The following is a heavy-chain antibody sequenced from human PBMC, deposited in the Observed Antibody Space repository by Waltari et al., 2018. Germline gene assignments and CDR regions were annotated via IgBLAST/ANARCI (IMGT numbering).Heavy chain of an antibody. CDR2: IYYSGRT. J-gene: IGHJ6*02. CDR1: GGSISSYY. CDR3: AGDWTVTTSRYYYYYYGMDV. Sequence: QVQLQVSGPGLVKPSETLSLTCTVSGGSISSYYWSWIRQPPGKGLEWIGYIYYSGRTNYNPSLKSRVTRSVDTSKNQFARKLSAVTAADTAVYDCAGDWTVTTSRYYYYYYGMDVWGQGTTVTVSS. V-gene: IGHV4-59*01. D-gene: IGHD4-4*01.